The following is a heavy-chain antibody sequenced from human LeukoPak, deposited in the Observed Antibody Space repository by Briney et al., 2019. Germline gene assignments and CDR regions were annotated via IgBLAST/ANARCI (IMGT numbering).Heavy chain of an antibody. J-gene: IGHJ4*02. D-gene: IGHD5-12*01. CDR3: ASALPFSGYAY. CDR2: ISAYNGNT. Sequence: GASVRVSCKASGYTFTSYGISWVRQAPGQGLEWMGWISAYNGNTNYAQKLQGRVTMTRDTSISTAYMELSRLRSDDTAVYYCASALPFSGYAYWGQGTLVTVSS. V-gene: IGHV1-18*01. CDR1: GYTFTSYG.